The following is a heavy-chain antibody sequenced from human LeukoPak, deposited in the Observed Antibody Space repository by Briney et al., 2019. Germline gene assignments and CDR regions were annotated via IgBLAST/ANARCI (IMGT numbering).Heavy chain of an antibody. Sequence: SETLSLTCSVSGGSISSSSNYWGWIRQPPGKGLDWIGYIYYSGSTNYNPSLKSRVTISVDTSKNQFSLKLSSVTAADTAVYYCARAFEGGSGSSVFSHYYYYYYMDVWGKGTTVTVSS. CDR3: ARAFEGGSGSSVFSHYYYYYYMDV. D-gene: IGHD3-10*01. CDR2: IYYSGST. CDR1: GGSISSSSNY. J-gene: IGHJ6*03. V-gene: IGHV4-61*05.